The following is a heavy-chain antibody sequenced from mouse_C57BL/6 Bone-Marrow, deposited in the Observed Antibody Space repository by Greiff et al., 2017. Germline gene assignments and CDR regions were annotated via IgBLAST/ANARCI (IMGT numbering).Heavy chain of an antibody. CDR3: ARGGDDGDSYYFDY. J-gene: IGHJ2*01. D-gene: IGHD2-3*01. V-gene: IGHV1-22*01. CDR1: GYTFTDYN. Sequence: EVQLQQSGPELVKPGASVKMSCKASGYTFTDYNMHWVKQSHGKSLEWIGYINPNNGGTSYNQKFKGKATLTVNKSSSTAYMELRSLTSEDSAVYYCARGGDDGDSYYFDYWGQGTTLTVSS. CDR2: INPNNGGT.